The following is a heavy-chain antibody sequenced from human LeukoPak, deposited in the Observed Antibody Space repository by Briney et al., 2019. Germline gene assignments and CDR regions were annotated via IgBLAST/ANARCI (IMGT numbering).Heavy chain of an antibody. J-gene: IGHJ4*02. CDR2: TYYRSKWYN. CDR1: GDSVSSNSAA. D-gene: IGHD6-19*01. V-gene: IGHV6-1*01. CDR3: ARVPRFYSSGWQFTGYYFDY. Sequence: SQTLSLTCAISGDSVSSNSAAWNWIRQSPSRGLEWLGRTYYRSKWYNDYAVSVKSRITINPDTSKNQFSLQLNSVTPEDTAVYYCARVPRFYSSGWQFTGYYFDYWGQGTLVTVSS.